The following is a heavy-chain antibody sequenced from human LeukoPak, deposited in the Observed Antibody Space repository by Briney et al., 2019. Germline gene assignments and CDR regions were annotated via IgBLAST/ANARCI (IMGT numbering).Heavy chain of an antibody. Sequence: GGSLRLSCAASGFTFSSYGMHWVRQAPGKGLEWVAVISYDGSNKYYADSVKGRFTISRDNSKNTLYLQMNSLRAEDTAVYYCAKDVGYWGQGTLVTASS. D-gene: IGHD1-26*01. CDR3: AKDVGY. CDR1: GFTFSSYG. V-gene: IGHV3-30*18. J-gene: IGHJ4*02. CDR2: ISYDGSNK.